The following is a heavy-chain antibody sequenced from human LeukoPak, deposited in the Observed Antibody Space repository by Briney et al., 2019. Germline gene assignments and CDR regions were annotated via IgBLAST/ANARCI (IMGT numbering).Heavy chain of an antibody. D-gene: IGHD6-6*01. Sequence: ASVRVSCKASGYTFTGYYMHWVRQAPGQGLEWMGWINPNSDGTNYAQKFQGRVTMTRDTSTSTAYMELSRLRSDDTAVYYCARGGPSLSSYDYWGQGTLVTVSS. J-gene: IGHJ4*02. CDR3: ARGGPSLSSYDY. V-gene: IGHV1-2*02. CDR1: GYTFTGYY. CDR2: INPNSDGT.